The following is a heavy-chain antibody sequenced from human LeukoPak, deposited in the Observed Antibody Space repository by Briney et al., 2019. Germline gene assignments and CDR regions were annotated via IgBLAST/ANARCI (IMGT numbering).Heavy chain of an antibody. CDR3: AAKGNGYTGTYVFAH. CDR1: GFSVSSNY. Sequence: GGSLRLSCAASGFSVSSNYMSWVRQAPGKGLEWVSVLYSSGYTKYADSVKGRLSISRDNSENTLSLQMNSLRAEDTAVYYCAAKGNGYTGTYVFAHWGRGTLVTVSS. J-gene: IGHJ4*02. CDR2: LYSSGYT. V-gene: IGHV3-66*01. D-gene: IGHD5-12*01.